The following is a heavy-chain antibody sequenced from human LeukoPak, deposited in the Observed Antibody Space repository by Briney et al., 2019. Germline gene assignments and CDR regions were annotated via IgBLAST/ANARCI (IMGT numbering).Heavy chain of an antibody. V-gene: IGHV4-59*01. J-gene: IGHJ4*02. CDR2: IYYSGST. D-gene: IGHD3-22*01. CDR1: GGSISGYY. CDR3: ARSVNYYDSSVYDY. Sequence: SETLSLTCTVSGGSISGYYWSWVRQPPGKGLEWIGYIYYSGSTNYNPSLKSRVTISVDTSKNQFSLKLSSVTAADTAVYYCARSVNYYDSSVYDYWGQGTLVTVSS.